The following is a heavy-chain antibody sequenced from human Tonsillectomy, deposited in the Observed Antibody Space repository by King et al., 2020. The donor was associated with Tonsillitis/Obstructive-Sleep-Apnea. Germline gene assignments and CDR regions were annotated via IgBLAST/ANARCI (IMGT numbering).Heavy chain of an antibody. V-gene: IGHV5-10-1*01. CDR1: GYSFTSYW. CDR2: SDPSDSYT. D-gene: IGHD3-3*01. Sequence: DVQLVESGAEVKKPGESLRISCKGSGYSFTSYWISWVRQMPGKGLEWMGRSDPSDSYTNYSPSFQGHVTISADKSISTAYLQWSSLKASDTAMYYCASGGFLESYYYMDVWGKGTTVTVSS. CDR3: ASGGFLESYYYMDV. J-gene: IGHJ6*03.